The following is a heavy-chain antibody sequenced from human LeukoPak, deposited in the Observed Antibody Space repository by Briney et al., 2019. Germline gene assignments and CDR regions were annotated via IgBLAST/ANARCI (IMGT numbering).Heavy chain of an antibody. J-gene: IGHJ4*02. Sequence: PGGSLRLSCAASGLTFIKYSMTWVRQAPGKGLEWVAAITGSGAFTDYADSVKGRFTISRDNSKNTLYPQMNSLRAEDTAVYYCAKGTMVRGVIFDIDYWGQGTLLTVSS. CDR2: ITGSGAFT. CDR3: AKGTMVRGVIFDIDY. CDR1: GLTFIKYS. V-gene: IGHV3-23*01. D-gene: IGHD3-10*01.